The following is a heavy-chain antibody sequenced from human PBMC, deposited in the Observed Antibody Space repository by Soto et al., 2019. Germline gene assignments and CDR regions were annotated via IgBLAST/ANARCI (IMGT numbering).Heavy chain of an antibody. CDR2: ISGYNGNT. CDR3: ARGNYFDSSGPFDY. V-gene: IGHV1-18*04. J-gene: IGHJ4*02. CDR1: GYTFTSYG. Sequence: QVQLVQSGAEVKKSGASVKVSCKASGYTFTSYGITWVRQAPGQGLEWMGWISGYNGNTNYAQMLQGRIPMTIDTSMSTAYMDLRSLKSDDTAVYFCARGNYFDSSGPFDYWGQGTLVTVSS. D-gene: IGHD3-22*01.